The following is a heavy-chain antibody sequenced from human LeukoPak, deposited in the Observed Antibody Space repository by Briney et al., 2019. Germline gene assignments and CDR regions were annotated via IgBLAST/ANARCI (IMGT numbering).Heavy chain of an antibody. D-gene: IGHD6-13*01. CDR3: ARGLLVAAGIDY. CDR1: GFTFSSYS. V-gene: IGHV3-21*01. J-gene: IGHJ4*02. CDR2: ISSGSSYI. Sequence: GSLRLSCAASGFTFSSYSMNWVRQAPGKGPEWVSSISSGSSYIYSADSVKGRFTISRDNAKNSLYLQMNSLRAEDTAVYYCARGLLVAAGIDYWGQGALVTVSS.